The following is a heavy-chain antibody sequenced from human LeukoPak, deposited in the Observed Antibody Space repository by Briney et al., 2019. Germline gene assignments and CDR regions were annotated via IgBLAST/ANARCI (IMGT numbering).Heavy chain of an antibody. V-gene: IGHV3-23*01. D-gene: IGHD1-1*01. CDR2: ISDSGGKT. CDR1: GFTFSNYG. CDR3: ATRPGYRAFDY. J-gene: IGHJ4*02. Sequence: PGGSLRLSCAASGFTFSNYGMNWVGQAPGKGLEWVSVISDSGGKTHYADSVKGRFTISRDNSKNTLYLQMTSLRLEDTAVYYCATRPGYRAFDYWGQGTLVTVSS.